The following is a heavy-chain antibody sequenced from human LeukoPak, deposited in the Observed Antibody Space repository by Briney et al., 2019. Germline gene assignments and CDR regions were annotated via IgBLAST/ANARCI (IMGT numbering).Heavy chain of an antibody. J-gene: IGHJ5*02. V-gene: IGHV4-59*01. CDR2: IYYSGST. CDR1: GGSISSYY. CDR3: ARVTRPGGIAVAGTPNWFDP. Sequence: PSETLSLTCTVSGGSISSYYWSWNRQPPGKGLEWIGYIYYSGSTNYNPSLKSRVTISVDTSKNQFSLKLSSVTAADTAVYYCARVTRPGGIAVAGTPNWFDPWGQGTLVTVSS. D-gene: IGHD6-19*01.